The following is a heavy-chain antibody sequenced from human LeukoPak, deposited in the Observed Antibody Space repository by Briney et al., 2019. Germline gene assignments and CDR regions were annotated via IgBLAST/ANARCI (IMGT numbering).Heavy chain of an antibody. J-gene: IGHJ3*02. Sequence: GGSMRLSCAASGFTFSSYWMSWVRQAPGKGLEWVANIKQDGSEKYYVDSVKGRFTISRDNAKNSLYLQMNSLRAEDTAVYYWAAHKMVRGVIDAFDIWGQGTMVTVSS. D-gene: IGHD3-10*01. CDR3: AAHKMVRGVIDAFDI. CDR2: IKQDGSEK. V-gene: IGHV3-7*01. CDR1: GFTFSSYW.